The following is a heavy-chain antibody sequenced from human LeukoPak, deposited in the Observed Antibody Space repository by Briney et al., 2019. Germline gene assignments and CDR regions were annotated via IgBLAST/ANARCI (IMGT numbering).Heavy chain of an antibody. CDR3: AREMGVVTAHGIDV. D-gene: IGHD4-23*01. CDR1: GGSISSISSSNYH. CDR2: IYYSGST. Sequence: SETLSLTCIVSGGSISSISSSNYHWGWIRQPPGKGLEWIGSIYYSGSTYYNPSLKSRVTISVDTSKNQFSLKLSSVTAADTALYYCAREMGVVTAHGIDVGGQGTTVTVSS. V-gene: IGHV4-39*02. J-gene: IGHJ6*02.